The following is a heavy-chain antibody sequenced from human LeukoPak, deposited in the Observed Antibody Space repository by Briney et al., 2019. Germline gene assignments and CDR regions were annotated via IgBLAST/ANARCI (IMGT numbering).Heavy chain of an antibody. Sequence: GGSLGLSCAASGFTFSSYWMNWARQAPGKGLEWVASINHNGNVNYYVDSVKGRFTISRDNAKDSLYLQMSNLRAEDTAVYFCARGGGLDVWGQGATVTVSS. V-gene: IGHV3-7*03. CDR2: INHNGNVN. J-gene: IGHJ6*02. CDR1: GFTFSSYW. CDR3: ARGGGLDV. D-gene: IGHD3-16*01.